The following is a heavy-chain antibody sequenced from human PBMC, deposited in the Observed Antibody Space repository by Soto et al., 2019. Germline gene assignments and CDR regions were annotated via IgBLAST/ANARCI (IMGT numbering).Heavy chain of an antibody. J-gene: IGHJ4*02. CDR3: ARGGIAVAGTGGHDY. Sequence: PGESLKISCKGSGYSFTSYWIGWVRQMPGKGLEWMGIIYPGDSDTRYSPSFQGQVTISADKSISTAYLQWSSLKASDTARYYCARGGIAVAGTGGHDYWGQGTLVTVSS. CDR1: GYSFTSYW. D-gene: IGHD6-19*01. CDR2: IYPGDSDT. V-gene: IGHV5-51*01.